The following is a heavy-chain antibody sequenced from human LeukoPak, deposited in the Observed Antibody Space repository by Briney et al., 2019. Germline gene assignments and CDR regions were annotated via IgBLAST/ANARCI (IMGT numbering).Heavy chain of an antibody. D-gene: IGHD6-19*01. V-gene: IGHV4-39*07. CDR3: ARDHSGWFTV. Sequence: SETLSLTCTVSGGSISSGSYYWGWIRQPPGKGLEWIGSIYYSGSTYYNPSLKSRVTISVDTSKNQFSLKLRSVTAADTAVYYCARDHSGWFTVWGQGTLVTVSS. J-gene: IGHJ4*02. CDR2: IYYSGST. CDR1: GGSISSGSYY.